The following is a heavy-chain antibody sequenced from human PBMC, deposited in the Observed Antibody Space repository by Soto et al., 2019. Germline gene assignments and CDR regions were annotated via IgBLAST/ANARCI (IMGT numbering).Heavy chain of an antibody. CDR1: GFTFSDYY. V-gene: IGHV3-11*06. J-gene: IGHJ6*02. Sequence: GESLKISCAASGFTFSDYYMSWIRQAPGKGLEWVSYISSNSSYTNYADSVKGRFTISRDNAKNSLYLQMNSLRAEDAAVYYCARTAITMIAWGMDVWGQGTTVTVSS. CDR2: ISSNSSYT. D-gene: IGHD3-22*01. CDR3: ARTAITMIAWGMDV.